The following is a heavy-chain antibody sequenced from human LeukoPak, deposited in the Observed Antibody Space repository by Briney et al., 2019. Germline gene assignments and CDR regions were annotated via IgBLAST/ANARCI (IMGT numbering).Heavy chain of an antibody. CDR1: GFTFSSYA. Sequence: PGGSLRLSCAASGFTFSSYAMSWVRQAPGKGLEWVSGISGSGGSTYYADSVKGRFTISRDNSKSTLSLQMNSLRAEDTAVYYCAKDQRMTTVSTLDCWGQGTLVT. J-gene: IGHJ4*02. CDR3: AKDQRMTTVSTLDC. V-gene: IGHV3-23*01. D-gene: IGHD4-17*01. CDR2: ISGSGGST.